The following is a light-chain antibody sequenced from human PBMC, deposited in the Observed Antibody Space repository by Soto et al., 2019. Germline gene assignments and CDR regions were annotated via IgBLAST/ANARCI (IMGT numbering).Light chain of an antibody. CDR3: QQRSNWPT. CDR2: DAS. Sequence: EIVLTQSPATLSLSPVGTATVPCRASQSVSGYLVWYQQKPGQAPRLLIYDASIRATGIPARFSGSGSGTDFTLTISSLEPEDFAVYYCQQRSNWPTFGQGTKVDIK. J-gene: IGKJ1*01. CDR1: QSVSGY. V-gene: IGKV3-11*01.